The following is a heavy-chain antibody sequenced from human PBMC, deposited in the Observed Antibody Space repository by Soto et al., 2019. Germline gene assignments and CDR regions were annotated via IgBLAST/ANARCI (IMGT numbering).Heavy chain of an antibody. CDR3: ASNYGSGRRKDYYYYGMDV. Sequence: GGSLRLSCAASGFSFSDYDFHWVRQVPGKGLVWVSRINTDGSSTTYADSVKGRFTISRDNAKNSLYLQMNSLRAEDTAVYYCASNYGSGRRKDYYYYGMDVWGQGTTVTVSS. CDR1: GFSFSDYD. V-gene: IGHV3-74*01. CDR2: INTDGSST. J-gene: IGHJ6*02. D-gene: IGHD3-10*01.